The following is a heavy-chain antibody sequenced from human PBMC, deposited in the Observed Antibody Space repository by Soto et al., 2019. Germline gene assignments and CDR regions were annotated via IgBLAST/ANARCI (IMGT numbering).Heavy chain of an antibody. CDR2: TAYRSKWYN. CDR1: GDSVSSNSAA. D-gene: IGHD3-3*01. V-gene: IGHV6-1*01. Sequence: QVPLQQSGPGLVKPSQTLSLTCAISGDSVSSNSAAWNWIRQSPSRGLEWLGRTAYRSKWYNDYGVSVESRITIHPDTHKNHVSLQLNSVTPEDTAVYYCARDSRVTIRTFDYWGQGTLVNVSS. J-gene: IGHJ4*02. CDR3: ARDSRVTIRTFDY.